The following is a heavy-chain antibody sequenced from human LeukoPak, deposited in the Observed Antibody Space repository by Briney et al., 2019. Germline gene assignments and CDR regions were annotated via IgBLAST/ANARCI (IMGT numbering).Heavy chain of an antibody. CDR2: ISSSSSYI. V-gene: IGHV3-21*01. CDR3: ARPGWGYGSGSLMSY. CDR1: GFTFSDYA. D-gene: IGHD3-10*01. J-gene: IGHJ4*02. Sequence: GGSLRLSCAASGFTFSDYAMNWVRQAPGKGLEWVSSISSSSSYIYYADSVKGRFTISRDNAKNSLYLQMNSLRAEDTAVYYCARPGWGYGSGSLMSYWGQGTLVTVSS.